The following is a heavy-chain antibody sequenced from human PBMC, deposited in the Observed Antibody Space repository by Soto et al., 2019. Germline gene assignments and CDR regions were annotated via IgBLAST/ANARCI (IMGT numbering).Heavy chain of an antibody. Sequence: ASVKVSCKASGYTFTGYYMHWVRQAPGQGLEWMGWINPNSGGTNYAQKFQGRVTMTRDTSISTAYMELSRLRSDDTAVYYCASAVVVPAATSYYYGMDVWGQGTTVTVS. J-gene: IGHJ6*02. CDR2: INPNSGGT. V-gene: IGHV1-2*02. D-gene: IGHD2-2*01. CDR1: GYTFTGYY. CDR3: ASAVVVPAATSYYYGMDV.